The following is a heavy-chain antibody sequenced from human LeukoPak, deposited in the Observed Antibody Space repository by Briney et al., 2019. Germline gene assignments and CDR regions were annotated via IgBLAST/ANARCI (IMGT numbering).Heavy chain of an antibody. CDR2: INSDGSST. Sequence: GGSLRLSCAASGFTFSSYWMHWVRQAPGKGLVWVSRINSDGSSTSYADSVKGRFTISRDNAKNTLYLQMNSLRAEDTAVYYCAKDSAKKYDDYWGQGTLVTVSS. J-gene: IGHJ4*02. CDR3: AKDSAKKYDDY. D-gene: IGHD2/OR15-2a*01. V-gene: IGHV3-74*01. CDR1: GFTFSSYW.